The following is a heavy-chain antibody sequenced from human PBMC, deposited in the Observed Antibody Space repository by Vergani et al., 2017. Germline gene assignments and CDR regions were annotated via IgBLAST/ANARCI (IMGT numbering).Heavy chain of an antibody. D-gene: IGHD5-18*01. J-gene: IGHJ4*02. CDR1: GFTFSSYA. Sequence: EVQLLESGGGLVQPGGSLRLSCAASGFTFSSYAMSWVRQAPGKGLEWVSAISGSGGSTYYADSVKGRFTISRDNSKNTLYLQMNSLRAEDTAVYYCAKDAVDTAMDPKYYFDYWGQGTLVTVSS. CDR3: AKDAVDTAMDPKYYFDY. V-gene: IGHV3-23*01. CDR2: ISGSGGST.